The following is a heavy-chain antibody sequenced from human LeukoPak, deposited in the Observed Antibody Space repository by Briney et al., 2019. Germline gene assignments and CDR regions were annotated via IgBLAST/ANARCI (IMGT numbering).Heavy chain of an antibody. V-gene: IGHV3-43*01. CDR1: GFTFDDYT. J-gene: IGHJ4*02. CDR3: AKGVYGSGTQQGYDY. D-gene: IGHD3-10*01. Sequence: GGSLTLSCAASGFTFDDYTMHWVRQAPGKGLEWVSLISWDGGSTYYADSVKGRFTISRDNSKNSLYLQMNSLRTEDTALYYCAKGVYGSGTQQGYDYWGQGTLVTVSS. CDR2: ISWDGGST.